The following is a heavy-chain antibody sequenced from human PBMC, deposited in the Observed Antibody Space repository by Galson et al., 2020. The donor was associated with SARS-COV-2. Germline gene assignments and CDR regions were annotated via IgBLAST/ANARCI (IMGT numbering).Heavy chain of an antibody. CDR3: TTHISKGI. Sequence: GGSLRLSCAASGFKFDDAWMSWVRQGPGKELEWVGRIMRKSDGGTIDYTAPVQGRFTISRDDSKNMVYLDMNELKIEDTGVYYCTTHISKGIWGRGTLVTVSS. V-gene: IGHV3-15*01. D-gene: IGHD1-20*01. CDR2: IMRKSDGGTI. CDR1: GFKFDDAW. J-gene: IGHJ1*01.